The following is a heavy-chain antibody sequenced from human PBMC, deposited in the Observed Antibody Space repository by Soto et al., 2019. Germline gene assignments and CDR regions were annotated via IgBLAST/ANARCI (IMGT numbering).Heavy chain of an antibody. D-gene: IGHD5-12*01. J-gene: IGHJ6*02. CDR3: ARHIVATIMGYYYYGMDV. CDR2: ISAYNGNT. CDR1: GYIFVNYG. Sequence: ASVKVSCKASGYIFVNYGIAWVRQAPGQGLEWMGWISAYNGNTNYAQKLQGRVTMTTDTSTSTAYMELRSLRSDDTAVYYCARHIVATIMGYYYYGMDVWGQGTTVTVSS. V-gene: IGHV1-18*01.